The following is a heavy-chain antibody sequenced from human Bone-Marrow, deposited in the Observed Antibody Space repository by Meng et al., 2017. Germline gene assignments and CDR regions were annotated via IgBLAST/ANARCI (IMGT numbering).Heavy chain of an antibody. D-gene: IGHD3-22*01. V-gene: IGHV6-1*01. Sequence: SGTGLANASHTLSVTLAILGDSVLSTSDAWTWIRQSPSGGLEWLGRTYYRSKWYTDYVVSVKSRITINPDTYKNQFSLQLNAVTPEDTAVYYCARGDYSSSPSFWGQGTLVTVSS. CDR2: TYYRSKWYT. CDR3: ARGDYSSSPSF. CDR1: GDSVLSTSDA. J-gene: IGHJ4*02.